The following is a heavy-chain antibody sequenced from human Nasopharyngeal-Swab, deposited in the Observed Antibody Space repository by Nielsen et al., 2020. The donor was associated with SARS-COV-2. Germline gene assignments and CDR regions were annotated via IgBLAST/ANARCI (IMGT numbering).Heavy chain of an antibody. CDR1: GYTFTGYY. V-gene: IGHV1-2*02. Sequence: ASVKVSCKASGYTFTGYYMHWVRQAPGQGLEWMGWISPNSGCTNYAQKFQGRVTMTRDTSISTAYMELSRLRSDDTAVYYCARDPDQLPPSYPDYWGQGTLVTVSS. CDR3: ARDPDQLPPSYPDY. CDR2: ISPNSGCT. J-gene: IGHJ4*02. D-gene: IGHD2-2*01.